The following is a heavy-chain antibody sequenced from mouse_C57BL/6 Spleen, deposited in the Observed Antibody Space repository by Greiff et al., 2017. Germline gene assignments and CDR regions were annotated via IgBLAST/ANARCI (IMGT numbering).Heavy chain of an antibody. CDR1: GYTFTDYY. V-gene: IGHV1-26*01. Sequence: VQLQQSGPELVKPGASVKISCKASGYTFTDYYMNWVKQSHGKSLEWIGDINPNNGGTSYNQKFKGKATLTVDKSSSTAYMELRSLTSEDSAVYYCARDDGRDYFDYWGQGTTLTVSS. CDR3: ARDDGRDYFDY. D-gene: IGHD1-1*01. CDR2: INPNNGGT. J-gene: IGHJ2*01.